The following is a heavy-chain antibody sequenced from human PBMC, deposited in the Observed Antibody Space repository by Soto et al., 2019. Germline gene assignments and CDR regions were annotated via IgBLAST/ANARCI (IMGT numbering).Heavy chain of an antibody. V-gene: IGHV4-30-2*01. Sequence: QLQLQESGSGLVKPSQTLSLTCAVSGGSISSGGYSWSWIRQPPGKGLEWIGYIYHSGSTYYNPSLKSQVTIAVDMSKNQFSLKLSAVTAADTAVYYCARAHYGDYGYGMDVWGQGTTVTVSS. J-gene: IGHJ6*02. CDR2: IYHSGST. CDR3: ARAHYGDYGYGMDV. D-gene: IGHD4-17*01. CDR1: GGSISSGGYS.